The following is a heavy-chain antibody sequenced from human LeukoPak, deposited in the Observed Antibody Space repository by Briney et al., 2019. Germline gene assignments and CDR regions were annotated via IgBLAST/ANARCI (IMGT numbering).Heavy chain of an antibody. CDR2: IKSKTDGGTT. Sequence: GGSLRLSCAASGFTFSNAWMSWVRQAPGKGLEWVGRIKSKTDGGTTDYAAPVKGRFTISRDDSKNTLYLQMNGLRAEDTAVYYCARDWGDSNSWLTAVYGMDVWGQGTTVTVSS. J-gene: IGHJ6*02. V-gene: IGHV3-15*01. CDR1: GFTFSNAW. CDR3: ARDWGDSNSWLTAVYGMDV. D-gene: IGHD6-13*01.